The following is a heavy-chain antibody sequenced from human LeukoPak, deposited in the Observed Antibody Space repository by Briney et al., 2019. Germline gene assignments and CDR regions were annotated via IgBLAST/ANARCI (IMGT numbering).Heavy chain of an antibody. CDR1: GYSISSGYY. D-gene: IGHD2-8*01. Sequence: SETLSLTCTVSGYSISSGYYWGWIRQPPGKGLEWIGRIYHSGSTYYNPSLKSRVTISVDTSKNQFSLKLSSVTAADTAVYYCARVRVTEDWFDPWGQGTLVTVSS. V-gene: IGHV4-38-2*02. CDR2: IYHSGST. J-gene: IGHJ5*02. CDR3: ARVRVTEDWFDP.